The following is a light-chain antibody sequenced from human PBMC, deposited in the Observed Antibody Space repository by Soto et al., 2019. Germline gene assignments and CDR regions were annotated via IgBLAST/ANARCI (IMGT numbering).Light chain of an antibody. V-gene: IGLV7-46*01. CDR1: TGAVTSGHY. Sequence: QTVVTQEPSLTVSPGGTVTLTCGSSTGAVTSGHYPYWFQVKPGQAPRTLLYDENNKHSWTPARFSGYLLGGKAALTLSGAQPEDEADYYCMLSYSGPSIFGRGTQLTVL. CDR3: MLSYSGPSI. CDR2: DEN. J-gene: IGLJ7*01.